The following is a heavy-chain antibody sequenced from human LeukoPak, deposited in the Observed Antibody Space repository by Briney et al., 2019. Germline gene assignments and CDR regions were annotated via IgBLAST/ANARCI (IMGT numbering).Heavy chain of an antibody. J-gene: IGHJ4*02. V-gene: IGHV3-23*01. Sequence: PGGSLRLSCAASGFTFSSYAMSWVRQAPGTGLEWVSSIGGSGGITYYADSVKGRFTISRDNSKNTLYLLMNSLRAEDTAVYYCAKDMSFGDYSDDYWGQGTLVTVSS. CDR2: IGGSGGIT. D-gene: IGHD4-17*01. CDR3: AKDMSFGDYSDDY. CDR1: GFTFSSYA.